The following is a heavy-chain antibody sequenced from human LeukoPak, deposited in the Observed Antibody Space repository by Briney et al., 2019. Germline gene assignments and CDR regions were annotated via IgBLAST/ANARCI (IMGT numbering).Heavy chain of an antibody. Sequence: SETLSLTCTVSGGSISSYYWSWIRQPPGKGLEWIGYIYYSGSTNYNPSLKSRVTISVDTSKNQFSLKLSSVTAADTAVYYCASISGVYYFDYWGQGTLVTVSS. D-gene: IGHD2-21*01. V-gene: IGHV4-59*01. CDR2: IYYSGST. J-gene: IGHJ4*02. CDR3: ASISGVYYFDY. CDR1: GGSISSYY.